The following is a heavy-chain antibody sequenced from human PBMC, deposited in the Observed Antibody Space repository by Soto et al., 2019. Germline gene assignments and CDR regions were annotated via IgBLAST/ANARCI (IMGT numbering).Heavy chain of an antibody. D-gene: IGHD3-10*01. CDR1: GFSLTTSGVG. Sequence: QITLKESGPTLVKPTQTLTLTCTFSGFSLTTSGVGVGWIRQPPGKALEWLALIYGVDDKRYSPSLKSRLTITADTSKTQVVLTRTTMDPVATATYYCAHRHYCGSGNRGMDVWGQGTTVTVSS. CDR2: IYGVDDK. V-gene: IGHV2-5*02. CDR3: AHRHYCGSGNRGMDV. J-gene: IGHJ6*02.